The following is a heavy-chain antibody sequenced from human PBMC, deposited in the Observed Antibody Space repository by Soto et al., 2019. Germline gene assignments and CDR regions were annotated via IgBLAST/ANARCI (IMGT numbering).Heavy chain of an antibody. Sequence: GGSLSLSWAASGFTFISYAMSWVRQATGKGLEWVSAISGSGGSTYYADSVKGRFTISRDNSKNVLYLQMNSLRSEDTAVYYCAAGVTYYYDKPRWPWVGGWGQGNLVTVSS. D-gene: IGHD3-22*01. V-gene: IGHV3-23*01. CDR1: GFTFISYA. CDR2: ISGSGGST. J-gene: IGHJ4*02. CDR3: AAGVTYYYDKPRWPWVGG.